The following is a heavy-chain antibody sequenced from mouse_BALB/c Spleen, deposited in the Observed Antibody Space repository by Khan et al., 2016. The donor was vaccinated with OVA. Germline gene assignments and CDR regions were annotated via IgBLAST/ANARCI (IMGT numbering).Heavy chain of an antibody. Sequence: VQLQESGPGLVAPSQSLSITCTVSGFSLTDYAVSWIRQPPGKGLEWLGVIWGGGSKYYNSALKSRLSISKDNSKSQVFLKMNSLQTDDTAMYYGAKDPPYYAMDYWGQGTLVTVSS. CDR2: IWGGGSK. CDR1: GFSLTDYA. V-gene: IGHV2-6-5*01. CDR3: AKDPPYYAMDY. J-gene: IGHJ4*01.